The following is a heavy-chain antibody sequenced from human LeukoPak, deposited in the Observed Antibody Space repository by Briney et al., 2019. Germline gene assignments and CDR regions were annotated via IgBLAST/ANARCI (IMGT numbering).Heavy chain of an antibody. CDR2: ISYDGSNK. D-gene: IGHD6-19*01. CDR1: GFTFSSYA. Sequence: PGRSLRLSCTASGFTFSSYAMHWVRQAPGKGLEWVAVISYDGSNKYYADSVKGRFTISRDNSKNTLYLQMNSLRAEDTAVYYCARDFNSGWSYYYYYMDVWGKGTTVTVSS. V-gene: IGHV3-30*04. CDR3: ARDFNSGWSYYYYYMDV. J-gene: IGHJ6*03.